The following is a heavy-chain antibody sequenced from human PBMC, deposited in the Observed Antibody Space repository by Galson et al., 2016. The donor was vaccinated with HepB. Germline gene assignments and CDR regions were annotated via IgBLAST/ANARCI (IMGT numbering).Heavy chain of an antibody. CDR1: GFTVRNNY. CDR2: IKSKSAGGTI. Sequence: SLRLSCAASGFTVRNNYMSWVRQAPGKGLEWVGRIKSKSAGGTIDYAAPVTGRFTISRDDPQNTLFLQMNSLQTEDTAVYYCTTSGGTSGGSTWPPYWGHGTLVTVSS. V-gene: IGHV3-15*01. D-gene: IGHD6-13*01. CDR3: TTSGGTSGGSTWPPY. J-gene: IGHJ4*01.